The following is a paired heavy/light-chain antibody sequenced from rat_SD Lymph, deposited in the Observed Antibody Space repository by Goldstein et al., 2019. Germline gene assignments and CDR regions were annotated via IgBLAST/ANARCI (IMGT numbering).Heavy chain of an antibody. CDR3: ARHYYSGTYYGYTYGY. D-gene: IGHD1-9*01. CDR1: GYTFTSYY. V-gene: IGHV1-43*01. J-gene: IGHJ2*01. CDR2: INTGSGGT. Sequence: QVQLQQSGAELAKPGSSVKISCKASGYTFTSYYISWIKQTTGQGLEYIGYINTGSGGTNYNEKFKGKATLTVDKSSSTAFMQLSSLTPDDSAVYYCARHYYSGTYYGYTYGYWGQGVMVTVSS.
Light chain of an antibody. CDR3: LQHKQYPHT. CDR2: GAT. V-gene: IGKV14S19*01. J-gene: IGKJ2-1*01. CDR1: QDIGNY. Sequence: DIQMTQSPSSMSVSLGDRVTITCRASQDIGNYLSWYQQKPEKSPKLMIYGATNLEDGVPSRFSGSRSGSDYSLTINSLESEDTGIYFCLQHKQYPHTFGAGTKLELK.